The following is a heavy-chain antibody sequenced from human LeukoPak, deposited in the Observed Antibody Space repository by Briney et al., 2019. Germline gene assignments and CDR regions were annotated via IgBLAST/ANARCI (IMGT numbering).Heavy chain of an antibody. Sequence: GASVKVSCKASGYTFTSYDINWVRQATGQGLGLMGWMSPNSGNTGYAQKFQGRVTITRNTSISTAYMELSSLRPEDTAVYYCARGRGSSWYVYWGQGTLVTVSS. J-gene: IGHJ4*02. CDR1: GYTFTSYD. CDR2: MSPNSGNT. D-gene: IGHD6-13*01. CDR3: ARGRGSSWYVY. V-gene: IGHV1-8*03.